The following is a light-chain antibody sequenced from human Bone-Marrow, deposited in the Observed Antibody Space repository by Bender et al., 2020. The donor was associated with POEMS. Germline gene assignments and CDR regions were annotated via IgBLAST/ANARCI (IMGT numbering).Light chain of an antibody. CDR1: ALTTKY. V-gene: IGLV3-16*01. CDR3: QVWDSSIDHWV. CDR2: KDT. J-gene: IGLJ3*02. Sequence: SYELTQPPSVSVSPGQMATITCSGEALTTKYGHWYQQKPGQFPVLVMFKDTERPSGIPERFSGSSSGTIVTLTISRVDAGDEADYYCQVWDSSIDHWVFGGGTKVTVL.